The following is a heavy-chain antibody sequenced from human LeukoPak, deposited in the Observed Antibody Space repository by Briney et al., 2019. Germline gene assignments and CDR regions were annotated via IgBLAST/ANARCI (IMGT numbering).Heavy chain of an antibody. D-gene: IGHD3-3*01. V-gene: IGHV3-7*01. J-gene: IGHJ6*03. Sequence: GGSLRLSCAASGFTFSSYWMSWVRQAPGKGLEWVANIKQDGSEKYYVDSVKGRFTISRDNAKNSLYLQVNSLRAEDTAVYYCARDRDDFWSLAYYYYMDVWGKGTTVTVSS. CDR1: GFTFSSYW. CDR3: ARDRDDFWSLAYYYYMDV. CDR2: IKQDGSEK.